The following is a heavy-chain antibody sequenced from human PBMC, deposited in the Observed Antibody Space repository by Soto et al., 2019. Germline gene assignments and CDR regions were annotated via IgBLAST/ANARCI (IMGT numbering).Heavy chain of an antibody. D-gene: IGHD5-12*01. CDR1: GGSISSSSYY. Sequence: QLQLQESGPGLVKPSETLSLTCTVSGGSISSSSYYWGWIRQPPGKGLEWIGSIYYSGSTYYNPSLKSRVTISVDTSKNQFSLKLSSVTAADTAVYYCARETKVDIVATPHGDYFDYWGQGTLVTVSS. CDR2: IYYSGST. V-gene: IGHV4-39*02. J-gene: IGHJ4*02. CDR3: ARETKVDIVATPHGDYFDY.